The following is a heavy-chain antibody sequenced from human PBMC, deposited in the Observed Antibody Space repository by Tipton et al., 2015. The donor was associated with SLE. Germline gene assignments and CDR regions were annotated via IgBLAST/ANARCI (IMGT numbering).Heavy chain of an antibody. Sequence: TLSLTCSVSAGSTTSYYWSWIRQPPGKGLEWIGYIYYSGSTKYNPSLRSRVTMSVDTSKNQFSLKLSSVTAADTAVYYCARDGDSTGRSYFHYWGQGTLVTVSS. V-gene: IGHV4-59*01. CDR1: AGSTTSYY. J-gene: IGHJ1*01. CDR2: IYYSGST. D-gene: IGHD3-22*01. CDR3: ARDGDSTGRSYFHY.